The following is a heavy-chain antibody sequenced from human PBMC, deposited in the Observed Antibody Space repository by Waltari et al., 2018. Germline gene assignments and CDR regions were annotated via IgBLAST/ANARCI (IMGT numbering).Heavy chain of an antibody. CDR3: ATESIGDFWSGPTQNWFDP. CDR1: GYTLTKLS. V-gene: IGHV1-24*01. CDR2: FDPEDGET. J-gene: IGHJ5*02. D-gene: IGHD3-3*01. Sequence: QVQLVQSGAEVKKPGASVKVSCKVSGYTLTKLSMHWVRQAPGNGLEWMGGFDPEDGETIYAQKFQGRVTMTEDTSTDTAYMELSSLRSEDTAVYYCATESIGDFWSGPTQNWFDPGGQGTLVTVSS.